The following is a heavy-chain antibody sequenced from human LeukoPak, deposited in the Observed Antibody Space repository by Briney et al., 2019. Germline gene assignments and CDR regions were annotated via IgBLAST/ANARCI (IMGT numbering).Heavy chain of an antibody. CDR3: ARGVAAAGLDY. J-gene: IGHJ4*02. D-gene: IGHD6-13*01. V-gene: IGHV4-4*02. Sequence: KPSETLSLTCDVSGGSISTSNWWSWVRQTPGKGLEWLGEIYNSGSTNYNPSLKSRVTISIDKSKNQFSLKLSSVTAADTAVYYCARGVAAAGLDYWGQGTLVTVSS. CDR2: IYNSGST. CDR1: GGSISTSNW.